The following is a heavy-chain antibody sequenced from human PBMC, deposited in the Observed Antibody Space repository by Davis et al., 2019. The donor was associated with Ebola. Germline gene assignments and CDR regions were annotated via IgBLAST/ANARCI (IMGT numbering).Heavy chain of an antibody. CDR3: ARAPHCGGGVCNGFHYYGMDV. Sequence: HTGGSLRLSCAASGFTFSNYWIHWVRLAPGKGPVWVSRINTDGTTTTYADSVKGRFTIPRDNAKNTLYLQMNSLRAEDTAVYYCARAPHCGGGVCNGFHYYGMDVWGQGTTVTVSS. V-gene: IGHV3-74*01. D-gene: IGHD2-8*02. CDR2: INTDGTTT. CDR1: GFTFSNYW. J-gene: IGHJ6*02.